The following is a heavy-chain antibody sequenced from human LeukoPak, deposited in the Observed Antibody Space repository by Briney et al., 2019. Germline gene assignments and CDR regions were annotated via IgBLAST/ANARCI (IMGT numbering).Heavy chain of an antibody. CDR2: ISYDESNK. Sequence: GRSLRLSGAASGFTFSNYGMHWVRQAPGKGLEWVAVISYDESNKYYADSVRGRFTTSRDNSKNTLYLQMNSLRAEDTAVYYCARESAGYSYGHWGQGTLVTVSS. J-gene: IGHJ4*02. CDR3: ARESAGYSYGH. V-gene: IGHV3-30*03. CDR1: GFTFSNYG. D-gene: IGHD5-18*01.